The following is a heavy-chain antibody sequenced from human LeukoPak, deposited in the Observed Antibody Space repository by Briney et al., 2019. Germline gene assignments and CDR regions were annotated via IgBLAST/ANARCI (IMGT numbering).Heavy chain of an antibody. V-gene: IGHV1-69*13. CDR2: IIPIFGTA. CDR3: AMEGESSGPDFDY. J-gene: IGHJ4*02. D-gene: IGHD3-22*01. Sequence: GASVKVSYKASGGTFSSYAISWVRQAPGQGLEWMGGIIPIFGTANYAQKFQGRVTITADESTSTAYMELSSLRSEDTAVYYCAMEGESSGPDFDYWGQGTLVTVSS. CDR1: GGTFSSYA.